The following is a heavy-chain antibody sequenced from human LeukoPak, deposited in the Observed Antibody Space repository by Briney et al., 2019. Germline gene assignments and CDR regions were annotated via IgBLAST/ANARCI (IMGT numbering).Heavy chain of an antibody. CDR3: ASLPYDFWSGYIDY. D-gene: IGHD3-3*01. CDR1: GFTFSSYA. J-gene: IGHJ4*02. Sequence: GGSLRLSCAASGFTFSSYAMSWVRQAPGKGLGWVSAISGSGGSTYYADSVKGRFTISRDNSKNTLYLQMNSLRAEDTAVYYCASLPYDFWSGYIDYWGQGTLVTVPS. V-gene: IGHV3-23*01. CDR2: ISGSGGST.